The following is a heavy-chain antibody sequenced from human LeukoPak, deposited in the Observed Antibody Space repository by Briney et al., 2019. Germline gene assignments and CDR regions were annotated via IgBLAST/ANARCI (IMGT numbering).Heavy chain of an antibody. J-gene: IGHJ1*01. D-gene: IGHD1-7*01. CDR2: ISSSSSYI. V-gene: IGHV3-21*01. CDR1: GFTFSNYA. CDR3: ARSTTWILEH. Sequence: PGGSLRLSCAASGFTFSNYAMSWVRQAPGKGLEWVSSISSSSSYIYYADSVKGRFTISRDNAKNSLYLQMNSLRAEDTAVYYCARSTTWILEHWGQGTLVTVSS.